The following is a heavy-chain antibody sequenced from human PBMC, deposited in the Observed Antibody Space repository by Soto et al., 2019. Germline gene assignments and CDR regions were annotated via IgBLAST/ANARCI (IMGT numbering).Heavy chain of an antibody. Sequence: QVQLVQSGAEVKKPGSSVKVSCKASGGSFNTYAISWVRQAPGQGLEWMGGIIPVFGRVTYAQKFQGRVTITADDSTSTTYMELSRLRADDTAIYFCADLSLGYCSTTTCPPDYWGQGTLVTVSS. D-gene: IGHD2-2*01. CDR2: IIPVFGRV. V-gene: IGHV1-69*12. CDR1: GGSFNTYA. CDR3: ADLSLGYCSTTTCPPDY. J-gene: IGHJ4*02.